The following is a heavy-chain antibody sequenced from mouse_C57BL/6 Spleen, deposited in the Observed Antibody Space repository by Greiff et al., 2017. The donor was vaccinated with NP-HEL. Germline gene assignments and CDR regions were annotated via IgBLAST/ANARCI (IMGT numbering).Heavy chain of an antibody. J-gene: IGHJ4*01. Sequence: VQLQQPGAELVMPGASVKLSCKACGYTFTSYWMHWVKQRPGQGLEWIGEIDPSDSYTNYNQKFKGKSTLTVDKSSSTAYMQLSSLTSEDSAVYYCARNYGSSDYAMDYWGQGTSVTVSS. CDR1: GYTFTSYW. CDR3: ARNYGSSDYAMDY. V-gene: IGHV1-69*01. CDR2: IDPSDSYT. D-gene: IGHD1-1*01.